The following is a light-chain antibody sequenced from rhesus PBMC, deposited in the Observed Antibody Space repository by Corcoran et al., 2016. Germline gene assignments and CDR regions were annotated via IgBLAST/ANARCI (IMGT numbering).Light chain of an antibody. V-gene: IGKV1-33*02. CDR3: QQHNSYPPT. CDR2: AAS. Sequence: DIQMTQSPSSLSASVGDRVTITCQASQGISSWLAWYQQKPGKAPKLLIYAASRLQSGVPSRLSGSGSGTDFTRTISSLQPEDFATYYCQQHNSYPPTFGQGTKVEIK. CDR1: QGISSW. J-gene: IGKJ1*01.